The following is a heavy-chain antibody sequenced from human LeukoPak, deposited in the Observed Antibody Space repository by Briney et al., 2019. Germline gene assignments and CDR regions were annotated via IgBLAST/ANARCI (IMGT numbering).Heavy chain of an antibody. Sequence: GGSLRLSCPASGFTFSDSYMSWIRQAPGKGLEYISYISSSGSTIYYADSVKGRFTLSRDNAKNSLSLEMNSLRAEDTAVYYCARGKYSFDYWGQGTLVTVSS. V-gene: IGHV3-11*01. CDR1: GFTFSDSY. CDR3: ARGKYSFDY. J-gene: IGHJ4*02. CDR2: ISSSGSTI.